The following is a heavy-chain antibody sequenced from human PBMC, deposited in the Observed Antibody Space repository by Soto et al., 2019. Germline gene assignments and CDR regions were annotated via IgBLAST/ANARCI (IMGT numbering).Heavy chain of an antibody. CDR2: IFWNDDK. CDR1: GFSFSTPGVG. J-gene: IGHJ4*02. D-gene: IGHD3-22*01. CDR3: AHDSTEFYGLDF. Sequence: QITLKESGPTLVKPTQTLTLTCSYFGFSFSTPGVGVRWIRQPPGKGLEWLALIFWNDDKRYSPSLKNRLTITKDTSKNQVVLTMTIMDPVDTATYYCAHDSTEFYGLDFWGQGVQVTVCS. V-gene: IGHV2-5*01.